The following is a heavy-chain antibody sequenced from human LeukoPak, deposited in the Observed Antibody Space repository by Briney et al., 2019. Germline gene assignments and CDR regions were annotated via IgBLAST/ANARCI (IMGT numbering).Heavy chain of an antibody. D-gene: IGHD2-15*01. CDR3: AKDMSPPYCSGGSCYSGAFDI. V-gene: IGHV3-9*01. CDR1: GFTFDDYA. Sequence: PGGSLRLSCAASGFTFDDYAMHWVRQAPGKGLEWVSGISWNSGSIGYADSVKGRFTISRDNAKNSLYLQMNSLRAEDTALYYCAKDMSPPYCSGGSCYSGAFDIWGQRTMVTVSS. CDR2: ISWNSGSI. J-gene: IGHJ3*02.